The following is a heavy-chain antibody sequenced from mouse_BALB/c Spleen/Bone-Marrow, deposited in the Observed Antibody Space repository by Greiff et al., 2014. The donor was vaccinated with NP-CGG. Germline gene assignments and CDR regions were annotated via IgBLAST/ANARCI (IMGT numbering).Heavy chain of an antibody. CDR1: GYTFTSYW. Sequence: VPPQQSGPELVRAGGSVKMSCKAFGYTFTSYWMHRGEKRAGQGPEWIGMIDPSNSETRLNQKFKDKATLNVDKSSNTAYMQLSSLTSEDSAVYYCARSATWFAYWGQGTLVTVSA. CDR3: ARSATWFAY. CDR2: IDPSNSET. D-gene: IGHD1-2*01. V-gene: IGHV1S127*01. J-gene: IGHJ3*01.